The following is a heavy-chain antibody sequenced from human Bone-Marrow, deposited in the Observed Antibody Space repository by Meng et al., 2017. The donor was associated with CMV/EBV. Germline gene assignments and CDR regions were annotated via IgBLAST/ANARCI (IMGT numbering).Heavy chain of an antibody. CDR2: IYGGGSNT. CDR1: GFTFNNCW. Sequence: SCAASGFTFNNCWMHWVRQGPGQGLVWVSRIYGGGSNTDYADSVKGRFTVSRDNAKNTVHLQMNSLGSDDTAVYYCAYGGYSYSLDFWGQGTLVTVSS. D-gene: IGHD4-23*01. J-gene: IGHJ4*02. CDR3: AYGGYSYSLDF. V-gene: IGHV3-74*01.